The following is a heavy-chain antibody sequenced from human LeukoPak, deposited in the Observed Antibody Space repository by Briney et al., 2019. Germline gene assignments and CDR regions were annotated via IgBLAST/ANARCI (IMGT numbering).Heavy chain of an antibody. D-gene: IGHD2-2*03. CDR3: ARVVRVGYCSSTSCGWFDP. CDR1: GGSFSGYY. V-gene: IGHV4-34*01. CDR2: INHSGST. J-gene: IGHJ5*02. Sequence: SETLSLTCAVYGGSFSGYYWSWIRQPPGKGLEWIGEINHSGSTNYNPSLKSRVTISVDTSKSQFSLKLSSVTAADTAVYYCARVVRVGYCSSTSCGWFDPWGQGTLVTVSS.